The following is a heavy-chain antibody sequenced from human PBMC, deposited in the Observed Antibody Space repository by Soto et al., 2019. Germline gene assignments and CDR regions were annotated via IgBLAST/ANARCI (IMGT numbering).Heavy chain of an antibody. CDR3: VKDGSSGWPYFYDMDV. Sequence: QVQLVESGGGVVQPGRSLRLSCAASGFTFSSYGMHWVRQAPGKGLEWVAVISYDGRNKYYADAVKGRFTISRDNSKNTLYLQMNSLRTEDTAVYYCVKDGSSGWPYFYDMDVWGQGTTVTVSS. D-gene: IGHD6-19*01. CDR2: ISYDGRNK. CDR1: GFTFSSYG. J-gene: IGHJ6*02. V-gene: IGHV3-30*18.